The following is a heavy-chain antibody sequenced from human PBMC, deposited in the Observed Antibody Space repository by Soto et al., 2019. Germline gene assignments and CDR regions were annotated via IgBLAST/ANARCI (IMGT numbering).Heavy chain of an antibody. Sequence: QVQLQQWGAGLLKPSETLSLTCAVYGGSFSGYYWSWIRQPPGKGLEWIGEINHSGSTNYNPSLNRRVPISLDSSYNHLSLRMSSCAAAATAVYYCARGRLGYCSGGSCYYYYYYMDVWGKGTTVTVSS. CDR3: ARGRLGYCSGGSCYYYYYYMDV. V-gene: IGHV4-34*01. CDR1: GGSFSGYY. CDR2: INHSGST. D-gene: IGHD2-15*01. J-gene: IGHJ6*03.